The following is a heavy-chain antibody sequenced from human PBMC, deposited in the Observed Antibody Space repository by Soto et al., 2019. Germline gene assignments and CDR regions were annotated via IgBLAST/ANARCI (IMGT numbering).Heavy chain of an antibody. CDR2: INPNSGGT. V-gene: IGHV1-2*04. D-gene: IGHD6-13*01. CDR1: GYTFTGYY. Sequence: GASVKVSCKASGYTFTGYYMHCVRQAPGQGLEWMGWINPNSGGTNYAQKFQGWVTMTRDTSISTAYMELSRLRSDDTAVYYCAREGSSSFHYYMDVWGKGTTVTVSS. CDR3: AREGSSSFHYYMDV. J-gene: IGHJ6*03.